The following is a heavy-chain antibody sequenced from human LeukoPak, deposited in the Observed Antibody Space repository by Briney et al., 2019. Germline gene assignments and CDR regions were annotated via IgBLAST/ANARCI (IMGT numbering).Heavy chain of an antibody. CDR2: VSYEGTIK. CDR3: AREKFDS. J-gene: IGHJ5*01. V-gene: IGHV3-30*14. CDR1: GFAFSNFA. Sequence: GGSLRLSCAASGFAFSNFAMHWVRQAPGKGLEWVAVVSYEGTIKYYRDSAKGRFTISTDNSDNIISLQMNNLTTEDTAAYYCAREKFDSWGQGTLVTVSP.